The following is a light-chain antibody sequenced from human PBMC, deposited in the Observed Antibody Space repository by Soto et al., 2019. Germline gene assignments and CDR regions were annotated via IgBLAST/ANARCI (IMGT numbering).Light chain of an antibody. J-gene: IGLJ1*01. V-gene: IGLV1-40*01. CDR2: GNS. Sequence: QSVLTQPPSVSRAPGQRVTISCTGSSSNIGARYDVHWYQQLPGTAPNLLLYGNSNRPSGVPDRFSGAGSGTSASLAIAGLQAKDEADYYCQYYDSSLGYVFGTGTKVPVL. CDR3: QYYDSSLGYV. CDR1: SSNIGARYD.